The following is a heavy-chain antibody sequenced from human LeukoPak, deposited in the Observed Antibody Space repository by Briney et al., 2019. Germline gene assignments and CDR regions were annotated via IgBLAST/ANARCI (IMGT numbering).Heavy chain of an antibody. CDR1: GGTFSSYA. CDR3: ARDPIIAAAVNYFDY. CDR2: IIPIFGTA. D-gene: IGHD6-13*01. Sequence: SVKVSCKASGGTFSSYAISWVRQAPGQGLEWMGGIIPIFGTANYAQKFQGRVTITADESTSTAYMELSSLRSEDTAVYYCARDPIIAAAVNYFDYWGQGTLVTVSS. J-gene: IGHJ4*02. V-gene: IGHV1-69*01.